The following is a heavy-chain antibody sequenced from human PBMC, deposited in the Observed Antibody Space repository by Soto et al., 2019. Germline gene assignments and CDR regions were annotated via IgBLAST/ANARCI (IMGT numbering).Heavy chain of an antibody. CDR3: AWEVQVHTPAFVY. D-gene: IGHD3-10*01. CDR1: GGTFNTYA. Sequence: QVQLVQSGAEMKKPGSSVKVSCQSSGGTFNTYAMNWVRQAPGQGPEWMGDISPMFGAANYAPKFQGRVTSAADVTQGNTHMPVSNVASEDPALYFCAWEVQVHTPAFVYWGQGTLVTVSS. CDR2: ISPMFGAA. J-gene: IGHJ4*02. V-gene: IGHV1-69*19.